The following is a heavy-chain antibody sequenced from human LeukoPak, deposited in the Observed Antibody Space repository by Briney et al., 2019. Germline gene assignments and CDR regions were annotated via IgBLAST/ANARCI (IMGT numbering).Heavy chain of an antibody. V-gene: IGHV3-21*04. CDR2: ISSSSSYI. J-gene: IGHJ4*02. D-gene: IGHD3-3*01. CDR3: AKELPSGYYFDY. Sequence: GGSLRLSCAASGFTFSSYSMNWVRQAPGKGLEWVSSISSSSSYIYYADSVKGRFTISRDNAKNSLYLQMNSLRAEDTAVYYCAKELPSGYYFDYWGQGTLVTVSS. CDR1: GFTFSSYS.